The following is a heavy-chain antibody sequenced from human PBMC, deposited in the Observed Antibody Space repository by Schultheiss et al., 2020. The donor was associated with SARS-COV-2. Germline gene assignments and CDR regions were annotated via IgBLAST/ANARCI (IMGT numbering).Heavy chain of an antibody. D-gene: IGHD5-12*01. Sequence: GGSLRLSCAVSGFTFSSYAMHWVRQAPGKGLEWVAVISYDGSNKYYADSVKGRFTISRDNSKNTLYLQMNSLRAEDTAVYYCARDHEWLRLDYWGQGTLVTVSS. CDR1: GFTFSSYA. V-gene: IGHV3-30-3*01. J-gene: IGHJ4*02. CDR2: ISYDGSNK. CDR3: ARDHEWLRLDY.